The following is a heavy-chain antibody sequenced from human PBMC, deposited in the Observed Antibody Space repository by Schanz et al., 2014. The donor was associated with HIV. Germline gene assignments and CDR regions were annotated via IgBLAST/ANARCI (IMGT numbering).Heavy chain of an antibody. D-gene: IGHD3-3*01. Sequence: EVQLLESGGGLVQPGGSPRLSCTTSGFTFSDYAMSWVRQAPGKGLEWVSAIVSSGGDTYYADFVEGRFTISRDNSKNTLFLQMNSLRAEDTAVYYCVDVWIGYFRYWGQGTRVTVSS. V-gene: IGHV3-23*01. CDR1: GFTFSDYA. CDR2: IVSSGGDT. J-gene: IGHJ4*02. CDR3: VDVWIGYFRY.